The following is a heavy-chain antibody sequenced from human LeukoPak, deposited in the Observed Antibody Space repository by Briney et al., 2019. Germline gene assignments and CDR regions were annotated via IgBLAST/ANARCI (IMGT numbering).Heavy chain of an antibody. CDR2: IYYSGST. D-gene: IGHD2-2*01. J-gene: IGHJ4*02. CDR1: GGSVSSGSYY. CDR3: ARGTWGYCSSTSCYKD. Sequence: SKTLSLTCTVSGGSVSSGSYYWSWIRQPPGKGLEWIGYIYYSGSTNYNPSLKSRVTISVDTSKNQFSLKLSSVTAADTAVYYCARGTWGYCSSTSCYKDWGQGTLVTVSS. V-gene: IGHV4-61*01.